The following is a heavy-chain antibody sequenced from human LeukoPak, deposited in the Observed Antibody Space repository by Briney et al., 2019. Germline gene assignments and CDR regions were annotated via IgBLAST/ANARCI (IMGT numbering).Heavy chain of an antibody. V-gene: IGHV3-30-3*01. CDR3: ARDPGLDKPRYYFDY. D-gene: IGHD6-19*01. J-gene: IGHJ4*02. Sequence: GGSLRLSCAASGFTFSSYAMHWVRQAPGKGLEWVAVISYDGSNKYYADSVKGRFTISRDNSKNTLYLQMNSLRAEDTAVYYCARDPGLDKPRYYFDYWGQGTLVTVSS. CDR1: GFTFSSYA. CDR2: ISYDGSNK.